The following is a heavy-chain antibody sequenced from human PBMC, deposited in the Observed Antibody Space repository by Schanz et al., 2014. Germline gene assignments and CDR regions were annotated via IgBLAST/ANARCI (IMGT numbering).Heavy chain of an antibody. D-gene: IGHD3-10*01. J-gene: IGHJ4*02. CDR2: ISYSGST. V-gene: IGHV4-30-2*01. CDR3: ALREKPYGPFAS. CDR1: GGSISSGGDY. Sequence: LQLQESGSGLMKPSQTLSLTCAVSGGSISSGGDYWSWIRQHPGKGLEWIGFISYSGSTYYNPSLKSRVTISVDRSKNQFSLRLDSVTAADTAVYYCALREKPYGPFASWGQGALVTVSS.